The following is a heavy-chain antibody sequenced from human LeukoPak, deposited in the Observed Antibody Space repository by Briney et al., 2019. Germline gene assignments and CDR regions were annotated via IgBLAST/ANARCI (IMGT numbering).Heavy chain of an antibody. CDR3: ARSRDGTVDY. D-gene: IGHD5-24*01. CDR2: IFHSGST. Sequence: PSETLSLTCSVSGYSINSGFHWGWIRQPPGKGLEWIGNIFHSGSTYYNPSLKSRVTLSVDTSKNQFSLKLSSVIAADTAVYYCARSRDGTVDYWGQGTLVTVSS. CDR1: GYSINSGFH. J-gene: IGHJ4*02. V-gene: IGHV4-38-2*02.